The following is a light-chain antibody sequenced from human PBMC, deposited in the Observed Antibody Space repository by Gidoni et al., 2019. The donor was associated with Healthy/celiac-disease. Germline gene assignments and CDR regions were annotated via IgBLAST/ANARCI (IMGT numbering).Light chain of an antibody. CDR2: KAS. J-gene: IGKJ1*01. CDR3: QQYNSYSWT. CDR1: QSISSW. Sequence: DIQMTHSPSTLSASVGDRVTITCRASQSISSWLAWYQQKPGKAPKLLIYKASSLESGVPSRFSGSGSGTEFTLTINSLQPDDFATYYCQQYNSYSWTFGQGTKVEIK. V-gene: IGKV1-5*03.